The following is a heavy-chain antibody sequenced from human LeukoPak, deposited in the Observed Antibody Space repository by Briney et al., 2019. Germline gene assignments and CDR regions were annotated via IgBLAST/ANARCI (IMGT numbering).Heavy chain of an antibody. CDR2: IYYSGST. V-gene: IGHV4-59*01. D-gene: IGHD2-15*01. CDR1: GGSISSYY. Sequence: SETLSLTCTVTGGSISSYYWSWIRQPPGKGLEWIGYIYYSGSTNYNPSLKSRVTISVDTSKNQFSLKLSSVTAADTAVYYCARELVYCSGGSCYSGGIDYWGQGTLVTVSS. CDR3: ARELVYCSGGSCYSGGIDY. J-gene: IGHJ4*02.